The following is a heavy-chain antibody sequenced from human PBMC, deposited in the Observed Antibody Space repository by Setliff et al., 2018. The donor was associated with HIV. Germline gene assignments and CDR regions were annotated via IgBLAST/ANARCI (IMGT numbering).Heavy chain of an antibody. CDR2: IWYDGSSE. Sequence: GGSLRLSCAASGFTFSNYGMHWVRQAPGKGLEWVAVIWYDGSSEYYGDSVKGRFTISRDNSKSSLYLQMNSLRAEDTAVYYCTRTSRAAYWGRGTLVTVSS. J-gene: IGHJ4*02. V-gene: IGHV3-33*01. D-gene: IGHD6-25*01. CDR1: GFTFSNYG. CDR3: TRTSRAAY.